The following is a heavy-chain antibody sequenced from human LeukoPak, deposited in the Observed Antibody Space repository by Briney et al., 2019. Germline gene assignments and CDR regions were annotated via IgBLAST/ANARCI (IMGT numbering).Heavy chain of an antibody. CDR2: MSYSGST. CDR3: ARGQSSGFELDY. Sequence: SETLSLTCTVSGGSINRSSYYWGWIRQPPGKGLEWIGSMSYSGSTNFNPSLTSRLTISVDTSKNQFSLKLSSVTAADTAVYYCARGQSSGFELDYWGQGTLVTVSS. CDR1: GGSINRSSYY. J-gene: IGHJ4*02. D-gene: IGHD6-19*01. V-gene: IGHV4-39*01.